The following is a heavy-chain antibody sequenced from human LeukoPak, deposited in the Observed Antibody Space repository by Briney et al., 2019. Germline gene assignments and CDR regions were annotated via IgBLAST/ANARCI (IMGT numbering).Heavy chain of an antibody. D-gene: IGHD4-23*01. J-gene: IGHJ4*02. CDR3: ARGDYGGDFRYFDY. V-gene: IGHV3-23*01. CDR2: ISGNGDST. Sequence: PGRSLRLSCAASGFTFSSYSMSWVRQTPGGGLEWVSAISGNGDSTYYADSVKGRFTISRDNSQNTLFLQMSSLSAEDTAIYFCARGDYGGDFRYFDYWGQGTLVTVSS. CDR1: GFTFSSYS.